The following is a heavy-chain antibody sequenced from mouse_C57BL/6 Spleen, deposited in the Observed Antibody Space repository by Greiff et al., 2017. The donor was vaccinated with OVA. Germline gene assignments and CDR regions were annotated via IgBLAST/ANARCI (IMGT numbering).Heavy chain of an antibody. V-gene: IGHV1-59*01. D-gene: IGHD2-1*01. CDR1: GYTFTSYW. J-gene: IGHJ4*01. CDR3: ARKGGNYVAYYAMDY. Sequence: QVQLQQPGAELVRPGTSVKLSCKASGYTFTSYWMHWVKQRPGQGLEWIGVIDPSDSYTNYNQKFKGKATLTVDTSSSTAYMQLSSLTSEDSAVYYCARKGGNYVAYYAMDYWGQGTSVTVSS. CDR2: IDPSDSYT.